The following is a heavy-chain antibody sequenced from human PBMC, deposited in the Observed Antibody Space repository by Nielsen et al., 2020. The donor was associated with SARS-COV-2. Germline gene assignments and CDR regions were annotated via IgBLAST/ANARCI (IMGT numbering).Heavy chain of an antibody. Sequence: SVKVSCKASGATFSNYTITWVRQAPGQGLEWMGEVIPIFGTPNYAQKFLGRVTITADKSTNTAYMELTSLRSEDTAVYYCASQRVRGGSYLYVDSWGQGTLVTVSS. CDR3: ASQRVRGGSYLYVDS. CDR1: GATFSNYT. CDR2: VIPIFGTP. V-gene: IGHV1-69*06. D-gene: IGHD3-16*02. J-gene: IGHJ5*01.